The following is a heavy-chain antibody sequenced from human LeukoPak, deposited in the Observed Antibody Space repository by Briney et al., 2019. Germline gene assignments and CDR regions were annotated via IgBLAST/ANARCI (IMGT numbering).Heavy chain of an antibody. CDR2: INPNSGGT. D-gene: IGHD6-13*01. Sequence: ASVKVSCKASGYTFTGYYMHWVRQAPGQGLEWMGWINPNSGGTNYAQKFQGRVTMTRDTSLSTAYMELRRLRSDDTAVYYCARGGSAAAAYDYWGQGTLVTVSS. CDR1: GYTFTGYY. J-gene: IGHJ4*02. CDR3: ARGGSAAAAYDY. V-gene: IGHV1-2*02.